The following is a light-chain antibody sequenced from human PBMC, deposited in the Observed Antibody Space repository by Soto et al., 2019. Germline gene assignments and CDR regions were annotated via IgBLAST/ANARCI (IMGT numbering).Light chain of an antibody. Sequence: IQLTQSPSSLSASVGDRVTITCRASQGISNYLAWYQQKPGKAPKLLIFAASTLHSGVPSRFSGSGSGSGTDFTLTISSLQPEDFATYYCQQLNSYPYTFGQGTKLEIK. CDR1: QGISNY. J-gene: IGKJ2*01. V-gene: IGKV1-9*01. CDR2: AAS. CDR3: QQLNSYPYT.